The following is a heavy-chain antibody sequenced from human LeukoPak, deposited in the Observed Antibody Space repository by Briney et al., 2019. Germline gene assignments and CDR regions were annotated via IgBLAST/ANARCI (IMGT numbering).Heavy chain of an antibody. Sequence: GGSLRLSCAASGFTFSDYYMSWIRQAPGKGLEWVPYISSSGSTIYYADSVKGRFTISRDNAKNSLYLQMNSLRAEDTAVYYCARETSRGWFFDYWGQGALVTVSS. CDR3: ARETSRGWFFDY. D-gene: IGHD2-15*01. CDR1: GFTFSDYY. V-gene: IGHV3-11*01. CDR2: ISSSGSTI. J-gene: IGHJ4*02.